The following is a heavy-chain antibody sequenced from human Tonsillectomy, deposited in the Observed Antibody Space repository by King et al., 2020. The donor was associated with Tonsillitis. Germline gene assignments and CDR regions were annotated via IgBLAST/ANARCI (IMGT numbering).Heavy chain of an antibody. D-gene: IGHD3-22*01. V-gene: IGHV3-49*04. Sequence: VQLVESGGGLVQPGRSLRLSCTASGFTFGDYAMSWVRQAPGKGLEWVGFIRSKAYGGTTEHAASVKGRFTISRDDSKSIAYLQMNSLKTEDTAVYYCTREGNYYDSSGYYYDYYYYYMDVWGKGTTVTVSS. CDR3: TREGNYYDSSGYYYDYYYYYMDV. CDR1: GFTFGDYA. J-gene: IGHJ6*03. CDR2: IRSKAYGGTT.